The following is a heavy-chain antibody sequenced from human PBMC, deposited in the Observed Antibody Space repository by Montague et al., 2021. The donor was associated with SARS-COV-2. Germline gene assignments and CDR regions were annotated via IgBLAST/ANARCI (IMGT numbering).Heavy chain of an antibody. V-gene: IGHV4-59*01. D-gene: IGHD3-3*01. J-gene: IGHJ6*02. CDR2: IYYSGTT. CDR1: GGSISSYF. Sequence: SETLSLTCTVSGGSISSYFWSWIRQPPGKGLEWIGSIYYSGTTNYSPSLKSRVTISVDTSKNQFSLKLSSVTAADTAVYYCARVVRYYDFWSGYTEYYYYGRDVGGQGTTVTVSS. CDR3: ARVVRYYDFWSGYTEYYYYGRDV.